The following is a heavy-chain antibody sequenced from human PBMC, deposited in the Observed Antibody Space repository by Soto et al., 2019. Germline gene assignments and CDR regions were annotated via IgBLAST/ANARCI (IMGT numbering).Heavy chain of an antibody. CDR2: ISGNGIST. V-gene: IGHV3-23*01. Sequence: PGGSLRLSCAASGFTFNNYAMSWVRQAPGKGLEWVSAISGNGISTYCADSVRGRFTISRDNSENTLFLQMNRLRADDTAVYYCTRDAISMVRGTGNWFDPWGQGTLVTVSS. CDR1: GFTFNNYA. J-gene: IGHJ5*02. D-gene: IGHD3-10*01. CDR3: TRDAISMVRGTGNWFDP.